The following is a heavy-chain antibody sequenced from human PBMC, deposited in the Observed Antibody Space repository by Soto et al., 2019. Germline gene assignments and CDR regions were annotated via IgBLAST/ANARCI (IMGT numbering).Heavy chain of an antibody. CDR2: IIPIIGIA. J-gene: IGHJ5*02. V-gene: IGHV1-69*10. CDR3: YHCSSTSCYRGFDP. CDR1: GGTFSSYA. Sequence: ASVKVSCKASGGTFSSYAISWVRQAPGQGLEWMGGIIPIIGIANYAQKFQGRVTITADKSTSTAYMELSSLRSEDTAVYYCYHCSSTSCYRGFDPWGQGTLVTVSS. D-gene: IGHD2-2*01.